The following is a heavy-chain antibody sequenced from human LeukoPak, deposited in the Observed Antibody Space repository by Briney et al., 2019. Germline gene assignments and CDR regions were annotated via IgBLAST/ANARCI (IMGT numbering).Heavy chain of an antibody. D-gene: IGHD3-9*01. J-gene: IGHJ4*02. CDR3: ARGFLGRYFDWLLNEYYFDY. CDR1: GYTFTSYG. CDR2: ISAYNGNT. Sequence: ASVKVSCKASGYTFTSYGISWVRQAPGQGLEWMGGISAYNGNTNYAQKLQGRVTMTTDTSTSTAYMELRSLRSDDTAVYYCARGFLGRYFDWLLNEYYFDYWGQGTLVTVSS. V-gene: IGHV1-18*01.